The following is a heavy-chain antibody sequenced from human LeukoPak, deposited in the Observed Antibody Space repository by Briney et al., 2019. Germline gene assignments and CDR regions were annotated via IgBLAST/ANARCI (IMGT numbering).Heavy chain of an antibody. CDR2: IKQDGSEK. J-gene: IGHJ3*02. D-gene: IGHD3-22*01. CDR1: GFTFCSYR. V-gene: IGHV3-7*01. Sequence: GGSLRLSCAASGFTFCSYRMSWVRQAPGKGLEWVANIKQDGSEKYYVDSVKGRFTISRDNAKNSLYLQMNSLRAEDTAVYYCARDGMGYSDAFDIWGQGTMVTVSS. CDR3: ARDGMGYSDAFDI.